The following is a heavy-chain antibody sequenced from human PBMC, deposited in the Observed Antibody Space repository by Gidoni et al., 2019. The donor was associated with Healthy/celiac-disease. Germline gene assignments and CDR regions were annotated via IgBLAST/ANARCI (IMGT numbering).Heavy chain of an antibody. V-gene: IGHV3-23*01. CDR1: GFTFSSYA. CDR2: SSGSGGST. J-gene: IGHJ4*02. D-gene: IGHD1-26*01. CDR3: AKGELLPDY. Sequence: EVQLLESGGGLVQPGGSLRLSCAASGFTFSSYAMSWVRQAPGKGLDCVSASSGSGGSTYYADSLKGRFTISRDNSKNTRYLQMNSLRAEDTAVYYCAKGELLPDYWGQGTLVTVSS.